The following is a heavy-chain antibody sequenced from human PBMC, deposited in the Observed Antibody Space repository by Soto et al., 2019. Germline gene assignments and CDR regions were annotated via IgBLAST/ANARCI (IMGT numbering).Heavy chain of an antibody. D-gene: IGHD2-8*02. Sequence: PSETLSLTCTVSGGSISSSYWSWIRQPPGKGLEWIGYIYDSGSTNYNSSLKSRVTMSVDTSKNQFSLKLSSVTAADTAVYYCARDKITGLFDYWGQGTLVTVSS. CDR3: ARDKITGLFDY. CDR1: GGSISSSY. V-gene: IGHV4-59*12. J-gene: IGHJ4*02. CDR2: IYDSGST.